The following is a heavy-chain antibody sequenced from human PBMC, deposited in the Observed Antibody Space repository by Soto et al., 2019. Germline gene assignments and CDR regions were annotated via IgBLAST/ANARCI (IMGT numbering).Heavy chain of an antibody. CDR3: AGPVVGGFDY. CDR1: GFTVSSNY. J-gene: IGHJ4*02. D-gene: IGHD2-15*01. Sequence: EVQLVESGGGLVQPGGSLRLSCAASGFTVSSNYMSWVRQAPGKGLEWVSVVYIGGNTYYAESVEDRFTISRDNFQNMLYLQMNSRRARDTAVYYWAGPVVGGFDYWGQGTLVTVSS. V-gene: IGHV3-66*01. CDR2: VYIGGNT.